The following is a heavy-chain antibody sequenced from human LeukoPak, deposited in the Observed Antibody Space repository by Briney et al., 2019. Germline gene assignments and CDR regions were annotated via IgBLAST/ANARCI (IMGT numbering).Heavy chain of an antibody. D-gene: IGHD6-13*01. CDR3: ARGRGSWPKTPIDY. Sequence: GASVNVSCKASGYTFTSYGISWVRQAPGQGLEWMGWISAYNGNTNYAQKLQGRVTMTTDTSTSTAYMELRSLRSDDTAVYYCARGRGSWPKTPIDYWGQGTLVTVSS. V-gene: IGHV1-18*01. CDR2: ISAYNGNT. J-gene: IGHJ4*02. CDR1: GYTFTSYG.